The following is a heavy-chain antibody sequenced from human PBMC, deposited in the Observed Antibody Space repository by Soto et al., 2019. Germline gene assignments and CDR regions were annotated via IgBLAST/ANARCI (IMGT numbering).Heavy chain of an antibody. CDR3: ARGVAFGMDV. CDR2: MNPNSGNT. Sequence: ASVKVSCKASGYTFIAYSIHWVRQATGQGLEWMGWMNPNSGNTGYAQKFQGRVTMTRNTSISTAYMELSSLRSEDTAVYYCARGVAFGMDVWGQGTTVTVSS. J-gene: IGHJ6*02. CDR1: GYTFIAYS. D-gene: IGHD5-12*01. V-gene: IGHV1-8*02.